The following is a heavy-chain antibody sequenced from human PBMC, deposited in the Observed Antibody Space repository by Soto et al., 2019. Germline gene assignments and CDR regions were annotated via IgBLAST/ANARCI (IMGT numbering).Heavy chain of an antibody. CDR2: IDWDDDK. Sequence: SGPTLVNPTQTLTLTCTFSGFSLSTSGMCVSWIRQPPGKALEWLALIDWDDDKYYSTSLKTRFTISKDTSKNQVVLTMTNMDPADTATYYCARTSNPDYYYGMDVWGQGTTVTVSS. D-gene: IGHD4-4*01. J-gene: IGHJ6*02. CDR1: GFSLSTSGMC. V-gene: IGHV2-70*01. CDR3: ARTSNPDYYYGMDV.